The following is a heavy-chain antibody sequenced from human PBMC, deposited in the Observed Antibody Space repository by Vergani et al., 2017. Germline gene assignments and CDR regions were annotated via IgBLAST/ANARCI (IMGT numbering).Heavy chain of an antibody. CDR3: ARASLRALVGYYYYMDV. Sequence: QLQLQESGSGLVKPSQTLSLICAVSGDSITNGGFSWNWIRQPPGKRPGWIVYIFPSGNSDYNPSLKNRVSISLDKSKNQFSLWVNSVTAADTAVYFCARASLRALVGYYYYMDVWGKGKTVVVSS. V-gene: IGHV4-30-2*01. CDR1: GDSITNGGFS. CDR2: IFPSGNS. J-gene: IGHJ6*03. D-gene: IGHD3-16*02.